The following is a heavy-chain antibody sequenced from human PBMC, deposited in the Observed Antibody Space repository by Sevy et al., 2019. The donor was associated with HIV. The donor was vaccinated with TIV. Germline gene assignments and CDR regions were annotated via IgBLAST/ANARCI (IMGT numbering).Heavy chain of an antibody. D-gene: IGHD5-18*01. J-gene: IGHJ6*02. CDR1: GYTFTSYA. Sequence: ASVKVSCKASGYTFTSYAMNWVRQAPGQGLEWMGWINTNTGNPTYAQAFTGRFVFSLDTPVSTAYLQISSLKAEDTAVYYCARDRAAMVNHHYYYYGMDVWGQGTTVTVSS. V-gene: IGHV7-4-1*02. CDR2: INTNTGNP. CDR3: ARDRAAMVNHHYYYYGMDV.